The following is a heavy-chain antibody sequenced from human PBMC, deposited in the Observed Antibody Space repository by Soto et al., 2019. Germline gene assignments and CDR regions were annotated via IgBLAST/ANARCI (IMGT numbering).Heavy chain of an antibody. CDR3: ARKGYIYCSSGSSCSVFDY. CDR1: GFGFSSYA. J-gene: IGHJ4*02. Sequence: PGGSRRLSCAASGFGFSSYAMNWVRQVPCKGLEWVALISYDGSNQNYSDSLKGRFTVSRDNSKNTLYLQINSLSPEDTAVYYCARKGYIYCSSGSSCSVFDYWGQGAQVTVSS. CDR2: ISYDGSNQ. D-gene: IGHD2-15*01. V-gene: IGHV3-30-3*01.